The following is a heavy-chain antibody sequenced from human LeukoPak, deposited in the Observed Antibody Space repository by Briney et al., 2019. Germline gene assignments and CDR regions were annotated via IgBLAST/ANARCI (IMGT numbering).Heavy chain of an antibody. J-gene: IGHJ5*02. D-gene: IGHD2-2*01. CDR1: GYTFTGYY. V-gene: IGHV1-2*06. Sequence: ASVTVSCKASGYTFTGYYMHWVRQAPGQGLEWMGRINPNSGGTNYAQKFQGRVTMTRDTSISTAYMELSRLRSDDTAVYYCAQLLSGNWFDPWGQGTLVTVSS. CDR2: INPNSGGT. CDR3: AQLLSGNWFDP.